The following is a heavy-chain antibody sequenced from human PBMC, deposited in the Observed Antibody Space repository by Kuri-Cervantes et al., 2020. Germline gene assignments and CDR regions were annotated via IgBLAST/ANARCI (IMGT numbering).Heavy chain of an antibody. J-gene: IGHJ3*02. V-gene: IGHV1-8*02. CDR3: AAEDSSGYERAFDI. Sequence: ASVKVSCKASGYTFTSYDINWVRQATGQGLEWMGWMNPNSGNTGYAQKFQGRVTMTRDTSTSTVYMELSSLRSEDTAVYYCAAEDSSGYERAFDIWGQGTMVTVSS. CDR2: MNPNSGNT. CDR1: GYTFTSYD. D-gene: IGHD3-22*01.